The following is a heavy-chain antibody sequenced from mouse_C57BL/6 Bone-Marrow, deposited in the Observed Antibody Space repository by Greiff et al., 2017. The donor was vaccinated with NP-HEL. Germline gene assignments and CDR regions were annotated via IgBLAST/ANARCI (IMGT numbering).Heavy chain of an antibody. J-gene: IGHJ1*03. CDR2: IWSGGST. CDR1: GFSLTSYG. V-gene: IGHV2-2*01. Sequence: QVQLQQSGPGLVQPSQSLSITCTVSGFSLTSYGVHWVRQSPGKGLEWLGVIWSGGSTDYNAAFISRLSISKDNSKSQVFFKMISLQADDTAIYYCARGYGSSYVRYFDVWGTGTTVTVSS. CDR3: ARGYGSSYVRYFDV. D-gene: IGHD1-1*01.